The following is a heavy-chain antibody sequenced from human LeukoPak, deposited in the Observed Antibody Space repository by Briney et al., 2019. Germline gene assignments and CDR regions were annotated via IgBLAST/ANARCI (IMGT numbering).Heavy chain of an antibody. J-gene: IGHJ4*02. Sequence: PGGSQRLSCVASGFTFSSYSIHWVRQAPGKGLVWVSRINIDGSTTTYADSVKGRFTISRDNAKNTLSLQMNSLRADDTAVYYCISDHTGHDDYWGQGTLVTVS. D-gene: IGHD1-1*01. CDR2: INIDGSTT. V-gene: IGHV3-74*01. CDR1: GFTFSSYS. CDR3: ISDHTGHDDY.